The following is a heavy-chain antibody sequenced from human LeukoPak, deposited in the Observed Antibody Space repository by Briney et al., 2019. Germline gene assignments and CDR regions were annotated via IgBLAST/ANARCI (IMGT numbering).Heavy chain of an antibody. CDR2: ISSSGSTI. CDR1: GFTFSGYY. J-gene: IGHJ4*02. V-gene: IGHV3-11*04. D-gene: IGHD3-22*01. CDR3: AKESESYDSTGSTFDF. Sequence: GGSLRLSCAASGFTFSGYYMSWIRQAPGKGLEWVSYISSSGSTIYYADSVKGRFTISRDNSKNRLYLQMNSLRAEDTAVYYCAKESESYDSTGSTFDFWGQGTLVTVSS.